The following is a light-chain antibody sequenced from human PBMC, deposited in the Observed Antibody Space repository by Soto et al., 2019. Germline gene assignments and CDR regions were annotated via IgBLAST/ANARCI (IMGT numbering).Light chain of an antibody. CDR1: QSVGNY. CDR3: QQRSNWV. Sequence: EKVLTQSPATLSLSPGERATLSCRASQSVGNYVAWSQQKPGQAPRLLIYDASNRATGIPARFSGSGSGTDFTLTISSLEPEDFAVYYCQQRSNWVFGPGTKVDIK. CDR2: DAS. J-gene: IGKJ3*01. V-gene: IGKV3-11*01.